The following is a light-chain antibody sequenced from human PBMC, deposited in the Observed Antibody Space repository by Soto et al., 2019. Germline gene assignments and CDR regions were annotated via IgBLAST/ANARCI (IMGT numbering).Light chain of an antibody. CDR1: SSNSGAGYD. CDR3: QSYDSSVSKVV. CDR2: GNS. Sequence: QSVLTQPPSVSGAPGQRVTISCTGSSSNSGAGYDVHWYQRLPGTAPKLLIYGNSNRPSGVPDRFSGSKSGTSASLAITGLQAEDEADYYCQSYDSSVSKVVFGGGPQLTVL. V-gene: IGLV1-40*01. J-gene: IGLJ2*01.